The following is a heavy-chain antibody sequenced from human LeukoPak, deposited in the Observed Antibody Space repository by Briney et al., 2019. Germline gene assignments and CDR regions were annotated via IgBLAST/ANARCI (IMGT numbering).Heavy chain of an antibody. CDR1: GYSFTSYW. CDR3: ARRNIVVVPAALGDYYCYYMDV. CDR2: IYPGDSDT. Sequence: GESLKISCKGSGYSFTSYWIGWVRQMPGKGLEWMGIIYPGDSDTRYSPSFQGQVTVSADKSISTAYLQWSSLKASDTAMYYCARRNIVVVPAALGDYYCYYMDVWGKGTTVTISS. V-gene: IGHV5-51*01. D-gene: IGHD2-2*01. J-gene: IGHJ6*03.